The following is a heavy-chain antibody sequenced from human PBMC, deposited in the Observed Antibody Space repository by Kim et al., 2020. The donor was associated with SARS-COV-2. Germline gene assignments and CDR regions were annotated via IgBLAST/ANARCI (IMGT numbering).Heavy chain of an antibody. Sequence: SETLSLTCAVYGGSFSGYYWSWIRQPPGKGLEWIGEINHSGSTNYNPSLKSRVTISVDTSKNQFSLKLSSVTAADTAVYYCARGRGGAVPANRVPSGYYMDVWGKGTTVTVSS. CDR1: GGSFSGYY. J-gene: IGHJ6*03. V-gene: IGHV4-34*01. D-gene: IGHD2-2*01. CDR3: ARGRGGAVPANRVPSGYYMDV. CDR2: INHSGST.